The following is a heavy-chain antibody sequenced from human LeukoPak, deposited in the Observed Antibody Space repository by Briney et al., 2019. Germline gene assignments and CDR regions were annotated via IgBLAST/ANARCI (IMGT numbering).Heavy chain of an antibody. D-gene: IGHD6-13*01. CDR2: INAGNGNT. V-gene: IGHV1-3*01. Sequence: ASVKVSCKASGYTFTSYAIHWVRQAPGQRLEWMGWINAGNGNTKYSQKFQGRDTITRDTSANTAYMELSSLRSEDTAVYYCARVQQRGGFDPWGQGTLVTVSS. CDR1: GYTFTSYA. CDR3: ARVQQRGGFDP. J-gene: IGHJ5*02.